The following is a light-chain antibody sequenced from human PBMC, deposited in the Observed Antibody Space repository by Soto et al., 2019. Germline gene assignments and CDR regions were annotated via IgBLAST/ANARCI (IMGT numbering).Light chain of an antibody. CDR3: QQYSNWPLT. Sequence: EIVMTQSPATLSVSPGERATLSCRASQSVSSNLAWYQQKPGQAPRLLIYGASTRATGIPARFSGSGSGTEFTLTISSLPSEDFAVYYCQQYSNWPLTVGGGTKVDIK. CDR1: QSVSSN. CDR2: GAS. V-gene: IGKV3-15*01. J-gene: IGKJ4*01.